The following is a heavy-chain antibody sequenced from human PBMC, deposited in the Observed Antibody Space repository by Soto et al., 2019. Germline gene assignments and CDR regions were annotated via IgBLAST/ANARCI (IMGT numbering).Heavy chain of an antibody. CDR1: GGSFSGYY. Sequence: LSLTCAVYGGSFSGYYWSWIRQPPGKGLEWIGEINHSGSTNYNPSLKSRVTISVDTSKNQFSLKLSSVTAADTAVYYCARKFDYWGQGTLVTVSS. CDR3: ARKFDY. J-gene: IGHJ4*02. CDR2: INHSGST. V-gene: IGHV4-34*01.